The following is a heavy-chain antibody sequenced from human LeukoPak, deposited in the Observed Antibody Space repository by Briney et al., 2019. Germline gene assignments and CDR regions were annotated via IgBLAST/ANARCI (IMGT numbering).Heavy chain of an antibody. CDR1: GGSISSSSYY. CDR3: ARHDAHCSGGSCKLGGSYYFDY. J-gene: IGHJ4*02. CDR2: IYYSGST. V-gene: IGHV4-39*01. D-gene: IGHD2-15*01. Sequence: SETLSLTCTVSGGSISSSSYYWGWIRQPPGKGLEWIGSIYYSGSTYYNPSLKSRVTISVDTSKNQFSLKLSSVTAADTAVYYRARHDAHCSGGSCKLGGSYYFDYWGQGTLVTVSS.